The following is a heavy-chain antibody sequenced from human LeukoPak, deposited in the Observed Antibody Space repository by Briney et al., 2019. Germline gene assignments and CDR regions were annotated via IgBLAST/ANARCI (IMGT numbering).Heavy chain of an antibody. CDR2: LSSSGGST. J-gene: IGHJ4*02. D-gene: IGHD2-2*01. V-gene: IGHV3-23*01. CDR3: ATDLVVVLPAAYDN. Sequence: GGSLRLSCSASGFIFSNYVMSWVRQSPGKGLEWVSTLSSSGGSTYHADSVKGRFTISRDNSKNTLYLQMNSLRAEDTAVYYCATDLVVVLPAAYDNWGQGALVTVSS. CDR1: GFIFSNYV.